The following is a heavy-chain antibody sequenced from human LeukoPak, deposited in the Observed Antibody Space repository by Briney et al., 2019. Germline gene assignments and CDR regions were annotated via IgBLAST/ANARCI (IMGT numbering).Heavy chain of an antibody. J-gene: IGHJ4*02. CDR3: ARAYGDYVPY. CDR2: INHSGST. Sequence: SEALSRTCAVYGGSFSGYYWSWIRQPPGKGLEWIGEINHSGSTNYNPSLKSRVTISVDTSKNQFSLKLSSVTAADTAVYYCARAYGDYVPYWGQGTLVTVSS. CDR1: GGSFSGYY. D-gene: IGHD4-17*01. V-gene: IGHV4-34*01.